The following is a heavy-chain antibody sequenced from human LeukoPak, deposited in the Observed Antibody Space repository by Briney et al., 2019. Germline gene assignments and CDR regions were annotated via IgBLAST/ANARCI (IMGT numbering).Heavy chain of an antibody. Sequence: ASVKVSCKASGYTFTSYYMHWVRQAPGQGLEWMGIINPSGGSTSYAQKFQGRVTMTRDTSISTAYMELSRLRSDDTAVYYCARDRNTYYYYDSSGYSDYWGQGTLVTVSS. CDR2: INPSGGST. CDR1: GYTFTSYY. J-gene: IGHJ4*02. D-gene: IGHD3-22*01. V-gene: IGHV1-46*01. CDR3: ARDRNTYYYYDSSGYSDY.